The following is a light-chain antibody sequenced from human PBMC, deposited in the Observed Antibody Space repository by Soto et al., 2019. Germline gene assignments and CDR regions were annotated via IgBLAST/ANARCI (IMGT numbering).Light chain of an antibody. J-gene: IGKJ4*01. V-gene: IGKV4-1*01. CDR2: WAS. CDR1: QSVLYSSNNKNY. Sequence: DIVMTQSQDSLAVSLGERDTINCKSSQSVLYSSNNKNYLAWYQQKPGQPPKLLIYWASTRESGVPDRFSGSGSGTDFTLTISSLQAEDVAVYYCQQYYSSPLTFGGGTKVEIK. CDR3: QQYYSSPLT.